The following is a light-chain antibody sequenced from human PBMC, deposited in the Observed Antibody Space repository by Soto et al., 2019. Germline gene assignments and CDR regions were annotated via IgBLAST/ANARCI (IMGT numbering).Light chain of an antibody. CDR3: PQYGSSPLT. CDR1: HSVSSSY. J-gene: IGKJ4*01. Sequence: EIVLTQSPGTLSLSPGERATLSCRASHSVSSSYLAWYQQKPGQAPRLLIYGASIRATGIPDRFSGSGSGTDFTLTISRLEPEDFAVYYCPQYGSSPLTFGGGTKVEIK. V-gene: IGKV3-20*01. CDR2: GAS.